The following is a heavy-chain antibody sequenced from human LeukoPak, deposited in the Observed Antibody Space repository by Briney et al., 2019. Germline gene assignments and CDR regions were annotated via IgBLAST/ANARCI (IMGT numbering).Heavy chain of an antibody. J-gene: IGHJ3*02. CDR3: ARAGPTGTNDAFDI. D-gene: IGHD1-1*01. CDR1: GFTVSRDY. CDR2: IYRGGST. Sequence: PGGSLRLSCAASGFTVSRDYMTWVRQAPAEGLEWGSVIYRGGSTYYADSVKGRFTISRDNSKNTLYLQMNSLRAEDTAVYYCARAGPTGTNDAFDIWGQGTMVTVSS. V-gene: IGHV3-53*01.